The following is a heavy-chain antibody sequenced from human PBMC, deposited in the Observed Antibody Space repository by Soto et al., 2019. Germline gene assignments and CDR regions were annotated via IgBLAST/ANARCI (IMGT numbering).Heavy chain of an antibody. V-gene: IGHV3-23*01. Sequence: GGSLRLSCAASGFDFDDYAMHWVRQAPGKGLEWVSGISAGGNLIYYADSVRGRFTMSRDNSKNMLYLQMNSLRAEDTAVYFCAKRQGIGAAAKNFDFWGQGARVTVSS. D-gene: IGHD6-13*01. CDR2: ISAGGNLI. CDR1: GFDFDDYA. CDR3: AKRQGIGAAAKNFDF. J-gene: IGHJ4*02.